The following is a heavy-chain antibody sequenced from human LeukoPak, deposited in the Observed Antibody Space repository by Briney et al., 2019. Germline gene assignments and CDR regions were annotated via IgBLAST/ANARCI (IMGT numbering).Heavy chain of an antibody. Sequence: WGSLTLSCAASGFTFSDYYTSWIRQAPGKGLEWVSYISSSSTYTNYADSVKGRFTISRANAKNSLYLQMNSLRAEDTAVYYCARSLRRDCDSTSCWAALDIWGPGKMGPVSS. CDR2: ISSSSTYT. D-gene: IGHD2-2*01. V-gene: IGHV3-11*03. CDR3: ARSLRRDCDSTSCWAALDI. CDR1: GFTFSDYY. J-gene: IGHJ3*02.